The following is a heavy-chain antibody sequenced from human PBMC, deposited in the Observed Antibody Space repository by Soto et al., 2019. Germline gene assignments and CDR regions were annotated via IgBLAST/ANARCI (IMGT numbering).Heavy chain of an antibody. V-gene: IGHV3-30-3*01. CDR1: GFTFSSYA. CDR2: ISYDGSNK. CDR3: ARAGLVVAATRTHDFDY. J-gene: IGHJ4*02. D-gene: IGHD2-15*01. Sequence: PGGFLRLSCAASGFTFSSYAMHWVRQAPGKGLEWVAVISYDGSNKYYADSVKGRFTISRDNSKNTLYLQMNSLRSEDTAVYYCARAGLVVAATRTHDFDYWGQGTLVTVSS.